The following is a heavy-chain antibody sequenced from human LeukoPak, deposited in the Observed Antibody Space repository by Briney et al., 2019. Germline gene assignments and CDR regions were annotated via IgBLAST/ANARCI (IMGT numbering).Heavy chain of an antibody. CDR3: ARGPSSYHNT. D-gene: IGHD5-12*01. Sequence: GGSLRLSCAASGFTVSSNYMSWVRQAPGKGLEWVSEIYSDGSTYYAVSVKGRFSISRDNSKNTVYLQMNSLRAEDTAVYYCARGPSSYHNTGGQGTLVTVSS. CDR1: GFTVSSNY. V-gene: IGHV3-53*01. J-gene: IGHJ4*02. CDR2: IYSDGST.